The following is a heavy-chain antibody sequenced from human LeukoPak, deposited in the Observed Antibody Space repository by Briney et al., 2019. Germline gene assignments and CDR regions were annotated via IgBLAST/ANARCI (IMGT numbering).Heavy chain of an antibody. V-gene: IGHV3-21*01. CDR2: ISSNSSYI. CDR3: ASLPWLVRWIYY. D-gene: IGHD6-19*01. CDR1: GFTFSSLA. Sequence: KAGGSLRLSCVASGFTFSSLAMNWVRQAPGRGLEWVSSISSNSSYIQYADSVKGRFTISRDNARNSLYLQMNNLRAEDTAVYYCASLPWLVRWIYYWGQGTLVTVSS. J-gene: IGHJ4*02.